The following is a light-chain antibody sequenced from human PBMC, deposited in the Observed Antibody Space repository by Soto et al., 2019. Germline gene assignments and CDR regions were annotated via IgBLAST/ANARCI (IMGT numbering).Light chain of an antibody. CDR2: GAS. V-gene: IGKV3-20*01. J-gene: IGKJ2*01. CDR1: QSVSSSY. CDR3: QQYDSSPVT. Sequence: ENVLTQSPGTLSLSPGERATLSCRASQSVSSSYFTWYQQKPGQAPRLLIYGASSRATDIPDRFSGSGSGTDFTLTSSRLEPEDFAVYYCQQYDSSPVTFGQGTKLEIK.